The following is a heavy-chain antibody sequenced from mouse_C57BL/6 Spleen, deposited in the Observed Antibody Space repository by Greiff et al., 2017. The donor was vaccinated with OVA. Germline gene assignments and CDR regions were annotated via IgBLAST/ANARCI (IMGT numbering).Heavy chain of an antibody. V-gene: IGHV1-80*01. CDR3: ALYYGNYPWFAY. Sequence: QVQLQQPGTELVKPGASVKLSCKASGYAFSSYWMNWVKQRPGKGLEWIGQIYPGDGDTNYNGKFKGKATLTADKSSSTAYMQLSSLTSEDSAVYFCALYYGNYPWFAYWGQGTLVTVSA. CDR2: IYPGDGDT. D-gene: IGHD2-1*01. J-gene: IGHJ3*01. CDR1: GYAFSSYW.